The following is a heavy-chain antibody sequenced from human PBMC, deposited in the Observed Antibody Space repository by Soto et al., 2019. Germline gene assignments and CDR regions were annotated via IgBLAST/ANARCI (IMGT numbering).Heavy chain of an antibody. D-gene: IGHD3-10*01. J-gene: IGHJ3*02. Sequence: QVQLVESGGGVVQPGRSLRLSCAASGFTSSSFVIYWVRQAPGKGLEWLAVISSDGNNQYYADSVKGRFTISRDNSKNTLYLQVNSLRAEDTAVYFCAKERGVLDAFDIWGQGTMVTVSS. CDR3: AKERGVLDAFDI. V-gene: IGHV3-30*18. CDR1: GFTSSSFV. CDR2: ISSDGNNQ.